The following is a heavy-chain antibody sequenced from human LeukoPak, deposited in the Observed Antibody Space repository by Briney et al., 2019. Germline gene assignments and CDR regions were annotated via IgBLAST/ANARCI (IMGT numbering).Heavy chain of an antibody. Sequence: GGSLRLSCVASRFTFKSYSMNWVRQAPGKGLEWVSHISGSSSTLYYADSVRGRFTISRDNARNSLYLQMNSLRAEDTAVYYCVRDGYDSSGYQYYFDFWGQGTLVTVSS. CDR3: VRDGYDSSGYQYYFDF. D-gene: IGHD3-22*01. CDR1: RFTFKSYS. CDR2: ISGSSSTL. V-gene: IGHV3-48*01. J-gene: IGHJ4*02.